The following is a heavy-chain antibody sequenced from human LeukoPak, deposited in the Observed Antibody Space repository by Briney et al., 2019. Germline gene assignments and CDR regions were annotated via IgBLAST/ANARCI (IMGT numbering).Heavy chain of an antibody. CDR1: GFTFDDYA. V-gene: IGHV3-9*01. CDR3: AKDIGYSGYDSPFDY. Sequence: HPGGSLRLSCAASGFTFDDYAMHWVRQAPGKGLEWVSGISWNSGSIGYADSVKGRFTISRDNAKNSLYLQMNSLRAEDTALYYCAKDIGYSGYDSPFDYWGQGTLVTVSS. CDR2: ISWNSGSI. D-gene: IGHD5-12*01. J-gene: IGHJ4*02.